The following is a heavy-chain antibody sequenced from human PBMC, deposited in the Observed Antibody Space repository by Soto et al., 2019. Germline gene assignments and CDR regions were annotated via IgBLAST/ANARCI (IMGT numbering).Heavy chain of an antibody. CDR2: ISSSGSTI. CDR1: GFTLRSYY. CDR3: AIDVYCSGYHRHLLSFPTQRTSDP. V-gene: IGHV3-48*03. D-gene: IGHD6-19*01. J-gene: IGHJ5*02. Sequence: PGQSLRLSCTGSGFTLRSYYMNLCRQAPGKRLEWVSYISSSGSTIYYADSVKGRFTISRDNAKNSLYLQMNSLRAEDTAVYYCAIDVYCSGYHRHLLSFPTQRTSDP.